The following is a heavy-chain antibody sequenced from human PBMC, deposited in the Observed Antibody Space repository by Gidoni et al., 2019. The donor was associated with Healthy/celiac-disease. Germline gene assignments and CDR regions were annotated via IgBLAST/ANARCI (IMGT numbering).Heavy chain of an antibody. V-gene: IGHV3-7*01. D-gene: IGHD6-6*01. J-gene: IGHJ4*02. CDR3: ARDGSASDLVTDYFDY. CDR2: LQQDGSEK. Sequence: MSWVHQAPGKGLERVANLQQDGSEKYYVNSVKGPFSICRDNAKHSLYLQMNSLRAEDTAVYYCARDGSASDLVTDYFDYWGQGTLVTVSS.